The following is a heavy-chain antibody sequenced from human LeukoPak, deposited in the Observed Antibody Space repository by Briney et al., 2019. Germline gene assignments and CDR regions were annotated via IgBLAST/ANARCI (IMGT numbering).Heavy chain of an antibody. V-gene: IGHV1-2*02. D-gene: IGHD3-10*01. CDR2: INPNSGGT. Sequence: ASVKVSCKASGGTFSSYAISWVRQAPGQGLEWMGWINPNSGGTNYAQKFQGRVTMTRDTSISTAYMELSRLRSDDTAVYYCARAMVRGVIFDYWGQGTLVTVSS. CDR3: ARAMVRGVIFDY. CDR1: GGTFSSYA. J-gene: IGHJ4*02.